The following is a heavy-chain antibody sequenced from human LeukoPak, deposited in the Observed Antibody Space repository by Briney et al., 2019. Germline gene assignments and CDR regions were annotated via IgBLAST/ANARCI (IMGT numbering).Heavy chain of an antibody. J-gene: IGHJ5*02. CDR1: GFTFSSYA. V-gene: IGHV3-30-3*01. CDR2: ISYDGSNK. D-gene: IGHD1-26*01. CDR3: ARDVTGWELPYNWFDP. Sequence: PGRSLRLSCAASGFTFSSYAMHWVRQAPGKGLEWVAVISYDGSNKYYADSVKGRFTISRDNSKNTLYLQMNSLRAEDTAVYYCARDVTGWELPYNWFDPWGQGTLVTVSS.